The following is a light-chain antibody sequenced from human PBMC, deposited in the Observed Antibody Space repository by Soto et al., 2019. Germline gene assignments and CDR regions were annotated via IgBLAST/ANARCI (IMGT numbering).Light chain of an antibody. J-gene: IGKJ4*01. Sequence: DIVMTQSPSSLSASVGDRVTITCRASQSISSYLNWYQQKPGKAPKVLISGASSLQSGVPLRFSGSGSGTDFTLTISSLQSEDFASYYCQQSHSTPLTFGGGTKVEIK. V-gene: IGKV1-39*01. CDR1: QSISSY. CDR2: GAS. CDR3: QQSHSTPLT.